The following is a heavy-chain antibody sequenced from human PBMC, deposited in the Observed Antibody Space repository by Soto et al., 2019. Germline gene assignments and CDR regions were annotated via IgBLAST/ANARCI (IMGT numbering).Heavy chain of an antibody. V-gene: IGHV3-30*14. CDR2: ISHDGNNQ. J-gene: IGHJ4*02. Sequence: QVQLVESGGGVVQPGRSLRLSCEASGFTFGSYAMHWVRQAPGKGLEWVAGISHDGNNQYYADSVKGRFTISRDNSKNTVFLHMGILRPEYTAVYYCARDRWAVGAAYFGSWGQGTLVTVSS. CDR3: ARDRWAVGAAYFGS. CDR1: GFTFGSYA.